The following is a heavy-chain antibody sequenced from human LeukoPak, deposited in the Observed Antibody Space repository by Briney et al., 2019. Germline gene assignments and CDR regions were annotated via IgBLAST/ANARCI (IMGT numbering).Heavy chain of an antibody. CDR2: IIPIFGTA. Sequence: SVKVSCKASGYTFTSYYMHWVRQAPGQGLEWMGGIIPIFGTANYAQKFQGRVTITTDESTSTAYMELSSLRSEDTAVYYCVDEDYWGQGTLVTVSS. CDR3: VDEDY. CDR1: GYTFTSYY. J-gene: IGHJ4*02. V-gene: IGHV1-69*05.